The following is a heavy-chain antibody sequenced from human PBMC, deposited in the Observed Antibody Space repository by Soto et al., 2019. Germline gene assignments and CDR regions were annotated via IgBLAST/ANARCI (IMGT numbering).Heavy chain of an antibody. CDR1: GGTFSSYA. D-gene: IGHD2-2*01. J-gene: IGHJ6*02. CDR3: ARSQGSSTSLEIYYYYYYGMDV. V-gene: IGHV1-69*01. Sequence: QVQLVQSAAEVKKPGSSVKVSCKASGGTFSSYAISWVRQAPGQGLEWMGGIIPISGTANYAQKLQGRVTITADESTSTAYMELSSLRSEDTAVYYCARSQGSSTSLEIYYYYYYGMDVWGQGTTVTVSS. CDR2: IIPISGTA.